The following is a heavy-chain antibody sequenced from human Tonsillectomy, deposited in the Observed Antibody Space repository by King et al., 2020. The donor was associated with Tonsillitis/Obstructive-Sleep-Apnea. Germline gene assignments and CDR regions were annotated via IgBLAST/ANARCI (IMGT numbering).Heavy chain of an antibody. CDR1: GFTVSSNY. CDR3: ASVLLWFRELLL. CDR2: IYSGGST. V-gene: IGHV3-66*01. J-gene: IGHJ4*02. D-gene: IGHD3-10*01. Sequence: EVQLVESGGGLVQPGGSLRLSCAASGFTVSSNYMSWVRQAPGKGLEWVSVIYSGGSTYYADSMKGRFTISRDNSKNTLYLQMNSLRAEDTAVYYCASVLLWFRELLLWGQGTLVTVSS.